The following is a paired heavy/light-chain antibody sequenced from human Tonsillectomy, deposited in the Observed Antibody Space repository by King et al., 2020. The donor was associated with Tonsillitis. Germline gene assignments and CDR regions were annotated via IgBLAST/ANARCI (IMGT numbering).Heavy chain of an antibody. CDR1: GGSVSSASYL. CDR3: ARVVAGYELMPFDN. V-gene: IGHV4-61*01. CDR2: IYYSGRT. J-gene: IGHJ4*02. Sequence: QVQLQESGPGLVKPSETLSLTCSVSGGSVSSASYLWGWIRQPPGKGLEWIGHIYYSGRTSYNPSLKSRVTMSLDTSKDQFSLRVTSVTAADTAIYYCARVVAGYELMPFDNWGQGTLVTVSS. D-gene: IGHD5-12*01.
Light chain of an antibody. CDR2: YTS. Sequence: EIVLTQSPGTLSLSPGERATLSCRASQSVSSNYLAWYQQKPGQAPRLLIYYTSHRATGNPDRFSGSGSGTDFTLSISRLEPEDFAVYYCQQYDSSPWTFGQGTKVEIK. V-gene: IGKV3-20*01. CDR3: QQYDSSPWT. J-gene: IGKJ1*01. CDR1: QSVSSNY.